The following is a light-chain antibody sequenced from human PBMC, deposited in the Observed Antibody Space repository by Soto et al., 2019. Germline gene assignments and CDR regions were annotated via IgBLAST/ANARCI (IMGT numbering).Light chain of an antibody. CDR3: QQYNNWPLYT. CDR1: QGVGSN. V-gene: IGKV3-15*01. Sequence: EIVMTQSPGTLSVSPGERATLSCRASQGVGSNLAWYQQRPVQAPRLLIYAASTRATDIPARFTGRGSGTEFTLTISSLQSEDFALYFCQQYNNWPLYTFGQGTKLEI. J-gene: IGKJ2*01. CDR2: AAS.